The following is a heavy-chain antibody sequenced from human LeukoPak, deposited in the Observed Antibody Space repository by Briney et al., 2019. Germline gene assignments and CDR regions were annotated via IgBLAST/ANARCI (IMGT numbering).Heavy chain of an antibody. CDR3: ARGGISARPDY. CDR2: IWYDGSEE. Sequence: GGSLRLSCAASGFTVSSKYMSWVRQAPGKGLEWVAIIWYDGSEEYYADSVKGRFIISRDNSKNTLYLQMNSLRSEDTAVYYCARGGISARPDYWGQGTLVTVSS. V-gene: IGHV3-33*08. D-gene: IGHD6-6*01. J-gene: IGHJ4*02. CDR1: GFTVSSKY.